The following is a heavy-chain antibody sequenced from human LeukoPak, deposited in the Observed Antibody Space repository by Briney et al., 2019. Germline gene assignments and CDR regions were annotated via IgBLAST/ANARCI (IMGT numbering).Heavy chain of an antibody. CDR1: GGSISSYY. Sequence: SETLSLICTVSGGSISSYYWSWIRQPPGKGLEWIGYIYYSGSTNYNPSLKSRVTISVDTSKNQFSLKLSSVTAADTAVYYCARMYGSGSYYEGDWFDPWGQGTLVTVSS. CDR2: IYYSGST. CDR3: ARMYGSGSYYEGDWFDP. V-gene: IGHV4-59*01. J-gene: IGHJ5*02. D-gene: IGHD3-10*01.